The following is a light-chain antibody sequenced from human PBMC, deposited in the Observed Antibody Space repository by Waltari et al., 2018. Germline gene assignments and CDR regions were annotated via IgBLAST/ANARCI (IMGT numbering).Light chain of an antibody. J-gene: IGLJ3*02. V-gene: IGLV2-23*01. Sequence: SALTQPSSVSGTPGQSITLSCTGTRSAVGIYNLFLWSQQQPGKPPKLMIYEGSKRPSGVSNRFSGSKSGNTASLTISGLQAEDEADYYCCSYAGSSTWVFGGGTKLTVL. CDR1: RSAVGIYNL. CDR3: CSYAGSSTWV. CDR2: EGS.